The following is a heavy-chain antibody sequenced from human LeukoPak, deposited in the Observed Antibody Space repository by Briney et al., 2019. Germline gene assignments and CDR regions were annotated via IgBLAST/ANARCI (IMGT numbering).Heavy chain of an antibody. Sequence: SETLSLTCTVSGGSISSYYWSWIRQPPGKGLEWIGYIYYSGSTNYNPSLKSRVTISVDTSKNQFSLKLSSVTAADTAVYYCARDAGQWVPSYYFDYWGQGTLVTVSS. D-gene: IGHD1-26*01. V-gene: IGHV4-59*12. CDR3: ARDAGQWVPSYYFDY. CDR1: GGSISSYY. J-gene: IGHJ4*02. CDR2: IYYSGST.